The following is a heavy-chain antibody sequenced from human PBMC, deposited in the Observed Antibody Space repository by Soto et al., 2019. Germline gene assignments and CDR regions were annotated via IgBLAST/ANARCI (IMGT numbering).Heavy chain of an antibody. CDR3: GKGNYQWGTGDAFDI. D-gene: IGHD3-16*02. J-gene: IGHJ3*02. Sequence: GGSLRLSCAASGFTFNNYALNWVRQAPGKGLEWVSSISGTGGSTFYAGSAKGRFTISRDNSKNTLFLQMTSLRAEDTAVYYCGKGNYQWGTGDAFDICGQGPMVTVSS. CDR1: GFTFNNYA. CDR2: ISGTGGST. V-gene: IGHV3-23*01.